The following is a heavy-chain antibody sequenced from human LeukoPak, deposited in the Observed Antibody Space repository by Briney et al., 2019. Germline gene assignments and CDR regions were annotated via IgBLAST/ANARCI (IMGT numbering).Heavy chain of an antibody. CDR2: ISYDGSNK. V-gene: IGHV3-30*03. D-gene: IGHD3-10*01. CDR1: GFTFSSYG. CDR3: ARARLYDSGSYYL. Sequence: PGGSLRLSCAASGFTFSSYGMHWVRQAPGKGLQWVAVISYDGSNKYYADSVKGRFIISRDNSKNTLYLQMNSLRAEDTAVYYCARARLYDSGSYYLWGQGTLVTVSS. J-gene: IGHJ4*02.